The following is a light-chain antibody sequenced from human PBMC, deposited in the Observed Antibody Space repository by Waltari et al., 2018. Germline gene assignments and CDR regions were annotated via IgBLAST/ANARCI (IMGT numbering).Light chain of an antibody. V-gene: IGKV1-8*01. CDR3: QQYYSYPRT. J-gene: IGKJ1*01. CDR1: QGISSY. CDR2: AAS. Sequence: AIRMTQSPSSFSASTGDRVTLTCRASQGISSYLAWYQQKPGKAPKLLIYAASTLQSGVPSRFSGSGSGTDSTLTISCLQSEDFATYYCQQYYSYPRTFGQGTKVEIK.